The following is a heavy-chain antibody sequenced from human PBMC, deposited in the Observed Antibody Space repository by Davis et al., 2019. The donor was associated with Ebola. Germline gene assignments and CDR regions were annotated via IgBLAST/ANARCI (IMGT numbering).Heavy chain of an antibody. D-gene: IGHD6-13*01. CDR3: ARLASSSWFHGMDV. CDR1: GNTFTSHW. CDR2: IYPGDSDT. J-gene: IGHJ6*02. V-gene: IGHV5-51*01. Sequence: GESLKISCKDSGNTFTSHWIAWVRQMPGKGLEWMGIIYPGDSDTRYSPSFEGQVSISVDKSISTAYLQWSSLKASDTAMYYCARLASSSWFHGMDVWGQGTTVTVSS.